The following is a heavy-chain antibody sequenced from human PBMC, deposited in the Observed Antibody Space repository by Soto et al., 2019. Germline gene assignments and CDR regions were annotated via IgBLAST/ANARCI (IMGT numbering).Heavy chain of an antibody. Sequence: VQLVESGGGLVQPGRSLRLSCVVSGFTFSNCGMHWVRQAPGKGLEWVADIWYDGSGQRYAGSVQGRFTISRDNSKNTLYLQINSLRVEDTAVYYCAKDEVSRKYYGHSLDVWGQGTTVTVSS. J-gene: IGHJ6*02. CDR3: AKDEVSRKYYGHSLDV. CDR1: GFTFSNCG. CDR2: IWYDGSGQ. V-gene: IGHV3-33*03. D-gene: IGHD4-17*01.